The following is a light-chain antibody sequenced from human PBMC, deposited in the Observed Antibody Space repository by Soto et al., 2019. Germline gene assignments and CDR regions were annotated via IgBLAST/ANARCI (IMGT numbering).Light chain of an antibody. CDR3: QQYNNWPYT. CDR2: GAS. CDR1: QSISTN. Sequence: EIVMTQSPATLSVSPGERATLSCRASQSISTNFAWYQQKRGQAPRLLIHGASTRASGVPARFSGSGSGTEFTLTISSLQSEDLAVYYCQQYNNWPYTFGQGTKLEIK. J-gene: IGKJ2*01. V-gene: IGKV3-15*01.